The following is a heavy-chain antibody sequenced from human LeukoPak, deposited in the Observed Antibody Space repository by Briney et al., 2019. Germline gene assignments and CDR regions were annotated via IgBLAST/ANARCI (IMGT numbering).Heavy chain of an antibody. V-gene: IGHV3-21*01. Sequence: GGSLRLSCAASGFTFSSYWMSWVRQAPGKGLEWVSSISSSSSYIYYADSVKGRFTISRDNAKNSLYLQMNSLRAEDTAVYYCATATRIAAAVPNDYWGQGTLVTVSS. J-gene: IGHJ4*02. CDR2: ISSSSSYI. D-gene: IGHD6-13*01. CDR3: ATATRIAAAVPNDY. CDR1: GFTFSSYW.